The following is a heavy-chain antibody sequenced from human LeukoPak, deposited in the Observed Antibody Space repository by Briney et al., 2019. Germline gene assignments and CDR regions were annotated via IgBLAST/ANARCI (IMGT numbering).Heavy chain of an antibody. CDR3: ARGLNNRKSGRRFDVFEI. D-gene: IGHD1-14*01. V-gene: IGHV4-59*01. J-gene: IGHJ3*02. CDR2: IYYTGST. Sequence: SETLSLTCTVSGGSISSYYWSWIRQPPGKGLEWIGYIYYTGSTNYNPSLKSRVTISVDTSKNQFSLKLSSVTAADTAVYYCARGLNNRKSGRRFDVFEIWGQGTMVTVPS. CDR1: GGSISSYY.